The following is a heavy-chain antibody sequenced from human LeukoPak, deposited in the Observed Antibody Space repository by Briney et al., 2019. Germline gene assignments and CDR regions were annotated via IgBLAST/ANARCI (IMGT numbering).Heavy chain of an antibody. CDR1: GGSISSYY. V-gene: IGHV4-34*01. Sequence: SETLSLTCTVSGGSISSYYWSWIRQPPGKGLEWIGEINHSGSTNYNPSLKSRVTISVDTSKNQFSLKLSSVTAADTAVYYCARATTVTDLAFDYWGQGTLVTVSS. D-gene: IGHD4-17*01. CDR3: ARATTVTDLAFDY. J-gene: IGHJ4*02. CDR2: INHSGST.